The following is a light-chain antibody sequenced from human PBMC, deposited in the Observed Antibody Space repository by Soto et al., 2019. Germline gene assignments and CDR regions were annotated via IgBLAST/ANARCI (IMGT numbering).Light chain of an antibody. CDR2: DAS. CDR3: QKYNSYPYT. J-gene: IGKJ2*01. Sequence: DIQMTHSPSTLSASVVDIVTITCRASQSISSWLAWYQQKPGKAPKLLIYDASSLESGVPSRFSGSGSGTEITLTITSLQPDDFATYYCQKYNSYPYTFGQGTKVDIK. V-gene: IGKV1-5*01. CDR1: QSISSW.